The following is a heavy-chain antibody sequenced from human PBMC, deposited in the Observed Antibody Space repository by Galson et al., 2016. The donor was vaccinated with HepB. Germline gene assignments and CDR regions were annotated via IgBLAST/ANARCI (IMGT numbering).Heavy chain of an antibody. CDR1: GDSVSSNSAG. Sequence: CAISGDSVSSNSAGWNWIRQSPSRGLEWLGRTFYRSNWQNDYAESVKSRISINPDTSKNQFSLHQNSVTPEDRAVYYCARSYLLGRGFGWWGQGTLFTVSS. CDR2: TFYRSNWQN. D-gene: IGHD3-3*01. CDR3: ARSYLLGRGFGW. V-gene: IGHV6-1*01. J-gene: IGHJ4*02.